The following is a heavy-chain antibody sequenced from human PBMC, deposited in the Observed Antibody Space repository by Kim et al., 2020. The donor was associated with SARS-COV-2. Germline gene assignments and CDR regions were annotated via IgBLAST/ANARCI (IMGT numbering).Heavy chain of an antibody. CDR3: AKGVSWELWNDMAFDI. J-gene: IGHJ3*02. V-gene: IGHV3-23*01. Sequence: VKGRFTISRENSKNTLYLQRNGLRAEDTAVYYCAKGVSWELWNDMAFDIWGQGTMVTVSS. D-gene: IGHD1-1*01.